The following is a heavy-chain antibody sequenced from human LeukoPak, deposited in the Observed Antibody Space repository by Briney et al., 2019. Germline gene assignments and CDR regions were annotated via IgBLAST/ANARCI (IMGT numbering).Heavy chain of an antibody. CDR1: GYTFSGTVWY. V-gene: IGHV1-2*02. J-gene: IGHJ4*02. D-gene: IGHD3-10*01. CDR2: IYPNNGAT. CDR3: ARDGPAQMVDFDY. Sequence: GASVKVSCKASGYTFSGTVWYLYWLRQAPGQGLECMGWIYPNNGATAYAQKFQGRVAMARDTSITTAYMELGRLRPDDTAVYYCARDGPAQMVDFDYWGQGTLVTVSS.